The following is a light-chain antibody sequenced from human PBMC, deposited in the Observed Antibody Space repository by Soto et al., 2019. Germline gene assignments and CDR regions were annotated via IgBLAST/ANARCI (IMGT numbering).Light chain of an antibody. CDR3: QQSYLTPLT. V-gene: IGKV1-39*01. J-gene: IGKJ4*01. CDR1: QSISFY. CDR2: EVS. Sequence: DIQVTQSPSSLSASVGDRVTITCRASQSISFYLNWYQQTPGKAPKLLIYEVSTLQSGVPSRFSGSGSGTEFTLTISSRQPEDYATYYCQQSYLTPLTFGGGTKVQIK.